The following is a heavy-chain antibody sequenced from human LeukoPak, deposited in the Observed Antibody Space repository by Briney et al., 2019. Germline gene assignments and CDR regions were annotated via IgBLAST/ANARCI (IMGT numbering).Heavy chain of an antibody. CDR1: GFTFSSYS. J-gene: IGHJ6*02. CDR2: ISSSSSYI. CDR3: ARDSDFDSSGYYPYYYYYYNMDV. Sequence: GGSLRLSCAASGFTFSSYSMNWGRQAPGKGLEWVSSISSSSSYIYYADSVKGRFTISRDNAKNSLFLQMNSLRVEDTAVYYCARDSDFDSSGYYPYYYYYYNMDVWGQGTTVTVSS. V-gene: IGHV3-21*01. D-gene: IGHD3-22*01.